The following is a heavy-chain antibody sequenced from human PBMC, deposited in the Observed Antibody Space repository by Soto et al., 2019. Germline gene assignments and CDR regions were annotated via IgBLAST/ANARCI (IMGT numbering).Heavy chain of an antibody. J-gene: IGHJ4*02. CDR3: ASSGWGASGTPYLDF. Sequence: GGSLRLSCAASGVTFKTPEVHWVRQAPGKGLEWLSFIRASDNSIYYADSVEGRFTISGDNAKNSVSLQMNSLTVEDTAIYYCASSGWGASGTPYLDFWGQGTLVTVSS. CDR1: GVTFKTPE. D-gene: IGHD1-1*01. CDR2: IRASDNSI. V-gene: IGHV3-48*03.